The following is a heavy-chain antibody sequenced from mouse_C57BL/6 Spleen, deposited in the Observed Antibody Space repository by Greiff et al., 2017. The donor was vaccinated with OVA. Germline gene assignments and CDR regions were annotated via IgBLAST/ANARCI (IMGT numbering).Heavy chain of an antibody. D-gene: IGHD1-1*01. CDR2: INPSSGYT. Sequence: VNVVESGAELAKPGASVKLSCKASGYTFTSYWMHWVKQRPGQGLEWIGYINPSSGYTKYNQKFKDKATLTADKSSSTAYMQLSSLTYEDSAVYYCARPTVTPYWYFDVWGTGTTVTVSS. CDR1: GYTFTSYW. V-gene: IGHV1-7*01. CDR3: ARPTVTPYWYFDV. J-gene: IGHJ1*03.